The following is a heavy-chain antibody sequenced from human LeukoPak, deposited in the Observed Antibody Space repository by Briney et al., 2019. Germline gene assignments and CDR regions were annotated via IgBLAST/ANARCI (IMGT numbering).Heavy chain of an antibody. J-gene: IGHJ2*01. CDR1: GFTFSSYS. CDR3: ARDRMATITRYFDL. Sequence: GGSLRLSCAASGFTFSSYSMNWVRQAPGKGLEWVSSISSSSSYIYYADSVKGRFTISRDNAKNSLYLQMNSLRAEDTAVYYCARDRMATITRYFDLWGRGTLVTVSS. CDR2: ISSSSSYI. D-gene: IGHD5-24*01. V-gene: IGHV3-21*01.